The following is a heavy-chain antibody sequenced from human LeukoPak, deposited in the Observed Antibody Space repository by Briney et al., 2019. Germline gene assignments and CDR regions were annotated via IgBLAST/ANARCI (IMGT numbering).Heavy chain of an antibody. CDR1: GYTFTDYY. J-gene: IGHJ4*02. CDR3: ARITGTTFGFSDY. D-gene: IGHD3-16*01. CDR2: INPNSGGT. Sequence: VASLKVSCKASGYTFTDYYMNWVRQAPGPGLEWMGWINPNSGGTNYAQKFQGRVTMTRDTSNSTAYMELSRLRSDDTAVYYCARITGTTFGFSDYWGQGTLVTVSS. V-gene: IGHV1-2*02.